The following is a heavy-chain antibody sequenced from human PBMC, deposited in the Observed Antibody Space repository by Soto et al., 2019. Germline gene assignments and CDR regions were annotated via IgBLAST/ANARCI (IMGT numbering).Heavy chain of an antibody. Sequence: ASVKVSCKASGYTFTSYGISWVRQAPGQGLEWMGWISAYNGNTNYAQKLQGRVTMTTDTSTSTAYMELRSLRSDDTAGYYCARGAIDMTTVTFYYYYYGMDVWGQGTTVTVSS. CDR2: ISAYNGNT. D-gene: IGHD4-17*01. CDR3: ARGAIDMTTVTFYYYYYGMDV. CDR1: GYTFTSYG. J-gene: IGHJ6*02. V-gene: IGHV1-18*01.